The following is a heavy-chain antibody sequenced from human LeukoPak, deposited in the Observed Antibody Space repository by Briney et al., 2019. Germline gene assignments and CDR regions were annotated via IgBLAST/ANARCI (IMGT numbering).Heavy chain of an antibody. Sequence: PGGSLRLSCAASGFTFSTYSMNWVRQAPGEGLEWVSSISSSGNYIYYADLVKGRFTISRDNAKNSLFLQMTSLRADDTAVYYCARENSLSGSYDWFDPWGQGTLVTVSS. D-gene: IGHD1-26*01. CDR3: ARENSLSGSYDWFDP. V-gene: IGHV3-21*01. J-gene: IGHJ5*02. CDR1: GFTFSTYS. CDR2: ISSSGNYI.